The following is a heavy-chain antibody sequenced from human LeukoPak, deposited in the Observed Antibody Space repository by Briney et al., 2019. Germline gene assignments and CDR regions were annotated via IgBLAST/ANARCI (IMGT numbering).Heavy chain of an antibody. J-gene: IGHJ6*02. CDR2: INHSGDT. CDR1: GDYLSSYY. CDR3: ASGRGGSIRNGMDV. V-gene: IGHV4-34*01. Sequence: SETLSLTCAVYGDYLSSYYWSWVRQPPGRGLEWIGEINHSGDTNYTPSLESRVTISVDTSQNQIYLKLGSVTVADTAVYYCASGRGGSIRNGMDVWGQGITVTVSS. D-gene: IGHD3-10*01.